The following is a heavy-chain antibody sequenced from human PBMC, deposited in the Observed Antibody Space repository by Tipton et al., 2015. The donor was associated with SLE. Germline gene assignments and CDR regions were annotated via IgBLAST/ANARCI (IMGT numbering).Heavy chain of an antibody. CDR3: AKDSGVFRRGEFFDGYFDY. J-gene: IGHJ4*02. V-gene: IGHV3-30*02. CDR2: IRYDGSNK. Sequence: SLRLSCAASGFTFSSYGMHWVRQAPGKGLEWVAFIRYDGSNKYYADSVKGRFTISRDNSKNTLYLQMNSLRAEDTAVYYCAKDSGVFRRGEFFDGYFDYWGQGTLVTVSS. D-gene: IGHD3-16*01. CDR1: GFTFSSYG.